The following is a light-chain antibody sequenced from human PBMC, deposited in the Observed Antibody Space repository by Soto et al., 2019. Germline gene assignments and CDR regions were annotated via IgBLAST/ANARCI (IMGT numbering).Light chain of an antibody. J-gene: IGKJ1*01. V-gene: IGKV3-15*01. CDR2: GES. Sequence: EIVMTQSPATLSVPPGERATLSCWASQSVSSNLAWYQQKSGQAPRILMYGESTRATGIPDRFSGSGSGTELTLTISSLQSEDFAVYYCQKYDNWPRTCGQGTKVDIK. CDR3: QKYDNWPRT. CDR1: QSVSSN.